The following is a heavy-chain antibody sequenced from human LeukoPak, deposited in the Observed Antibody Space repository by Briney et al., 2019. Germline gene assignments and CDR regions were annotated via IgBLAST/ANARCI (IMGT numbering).Heavy chain of an antibody. CDR2: IYYSGST. CDR3: ALWFGETGYFDY. Sequence: SETLSLTCTVSGGSISSSSYYWGWIRQPPGKGLEWIGSIYYSGSTYYNPSLKSRVTISVDTSKNQFSLKLSSVTAADTAVYYCALWFGETGYFDYWGQGTLVTVSS. V-gene: IGHV4-39*01. D-gene: IGHD3-10*01. CDR1: GGSISSSSYY. J-gene: IGHJ4*02.